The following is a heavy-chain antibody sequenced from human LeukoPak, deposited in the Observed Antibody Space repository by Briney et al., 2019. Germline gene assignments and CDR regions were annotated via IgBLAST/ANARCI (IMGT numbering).Heavy chain of an antibody. V-gene: IGHV3-23*01. Sequence: GGSLRLSRAASGFTFSSYAMSWLRQAPGKGLEWVSVISGSGGSTYYADSVKGRFTISRDNSKNTLYLQMNSLRAEDTAVYYCAKDYSSSGYYVSTDYLCQGTLVTVSS. D-gene: IGHD3-22*01. J-gene: IGHJ4*02. CDR3: AKDYSSSGYYVSTDY. CDR1: GFTFSSYA. CDR2: ISGSGGST.